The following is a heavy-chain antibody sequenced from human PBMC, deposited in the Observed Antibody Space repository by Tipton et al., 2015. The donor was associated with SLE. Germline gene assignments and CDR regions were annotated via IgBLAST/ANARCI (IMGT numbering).Heavy chain of an antibody. CDR2: ISSSSNFI. D-gene: IGHD2-15*01. CDR1: GFTFSHYR. Sequence: SLRLSCAASGFTFSHYRLAWVRQAPGKGLEWISSISSSSNFIYYADSLKGRFTISRDNAKNSLYLQMNSLRAEDTAVYYCAKEVAAGIFDYWGQGTLVTVSS. V-gene: IGHV3-21*03. J-gene: IGHJ4*02. CDR3: AKEVAAGIFDY.